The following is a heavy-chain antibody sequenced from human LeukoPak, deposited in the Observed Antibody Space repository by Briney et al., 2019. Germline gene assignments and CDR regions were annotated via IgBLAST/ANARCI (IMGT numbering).Heavy chain of an antibody. J-gene: IGHJ5*02. CDR1: GGSFSGYY. V-gene: IGHV4-34*01. CDR3: ARRLYYDFWSGLRSRYWFDP. CDR2: INHSGST. Sequence: SETLSLTCAVYGGSFSGYYWSWIRQPPGKGLEWIGEINHSGSTNYNPSLKSRVTISVDTSKNQFSLKLSSVTAADTAVYYCARRLYYDFWSGLRSRYWFDPWGQGTLVTVSS. D-gene: IGHD3-3*01.